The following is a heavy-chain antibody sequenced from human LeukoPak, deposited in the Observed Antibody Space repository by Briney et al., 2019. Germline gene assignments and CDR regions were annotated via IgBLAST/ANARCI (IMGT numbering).Heavy chain of an antibody. D-gene: IGHD6-19*01. V-gene: IGHV3-48*01. CDR1: GFTFSSYS. J-gene: IGHJ4*02. Sequence: GGSLRLSCAASGFTFSSYSMNWVRQAPGKGLEWVSYISSSSSTIYYADSVKGRFTISRDNAKNSLYLQMNSLRPEDAAVYYCAKDLGNDWYYDTFDYWGQGTLVTVSS. CDR2: ISSSSSTI. CDR3: AKDLGNDWYYDTFDY.